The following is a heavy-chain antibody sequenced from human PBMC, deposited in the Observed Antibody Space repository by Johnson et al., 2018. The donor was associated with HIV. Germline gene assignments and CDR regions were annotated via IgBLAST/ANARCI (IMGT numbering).Heavy chain of an antibody. V-gene: IGHV3-66*02. CDR3: AKDHPVVAERTGAFDI. Sequence: VQLVESGGGVVRPGGSLRLSCAASGFTFDDYDMSWVRQAPGKGLEWVSVIYSGGSTYYADSVKGRFTISRDNSKNTLYLQMNSLRAEDTAVYYCAKDHPVVAERTGAFDIWGQGTMVTVSS. D-gene: IGHD2-15*01. CDR1: GFTFDDYD. CDR2: IYSGGST. J-gene: IGHJ3*02.